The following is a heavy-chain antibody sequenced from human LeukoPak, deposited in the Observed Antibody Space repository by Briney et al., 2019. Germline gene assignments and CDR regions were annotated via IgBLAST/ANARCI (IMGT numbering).Heavy chain of an antibody. D-gene: IGHD2-2*01. J-gene: IGHJ4*02. Sequence: GGSLRLSCAASGFTFSDYYMSWSRQAPGNGLEWVSYISSSGSTIYYADSVKGRFTISRDNAKNSLYLQMNSLRAEDTAVYYCARRGRGNLVVVPAAPDYWGQGTLVTVSS. V-gene: IGHV3-11*01. CDR2: ISSSGSTI. CDR1: GFTFSDYY. CDR3: ARRGRGNLVVVPAAPDY.